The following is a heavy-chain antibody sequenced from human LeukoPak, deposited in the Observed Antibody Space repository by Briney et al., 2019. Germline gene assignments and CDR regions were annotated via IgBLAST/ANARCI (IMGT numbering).Heavy chain of an antibody. J-gene: IGHJ3*01. CDR2: ISYDGSNK. V-gene: IGHV3-30*04. Sequence: GGSLRLSCAASGFTFSSYAMHWVRQAPGKGLEWVAVISYDGSNKYYADSVKGRFTISRDNSKHTLYLQMSSLRAEDTAMYYCAKKGYCNGDICRAFDVWGQGTMVTVSS. CDR3: AKKGYCNGDICRAFDV. CDR1: GFTFSSYA. D-gene: IGHD2-15*01.